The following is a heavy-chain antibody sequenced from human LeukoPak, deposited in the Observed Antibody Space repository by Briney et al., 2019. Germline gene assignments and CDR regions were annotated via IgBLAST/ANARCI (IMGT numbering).Heavy chain of an antibody. CDR2: IYPGDSAT. J-gene: IGHJ5*02. D-gene: IGHD4-17*01. CDR3: ARQPDYGDYQNWFDP. Sequence: GESLKISCMGSGSTFTSYCSGWVRQMPGKGLEWMGIIYPGDSATRYSPSFQGQVTISADKSIRAAYLQWSSLKASDTAMYYCARQPDYGDYQNWFDPWGQGTLVTVSS. CDR1: GSTFTSYC. V-gene: IGHV5-51*01.